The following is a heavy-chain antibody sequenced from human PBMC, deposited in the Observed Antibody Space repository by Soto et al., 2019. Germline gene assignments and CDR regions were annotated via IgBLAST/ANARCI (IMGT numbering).Heavy chain of an antibody. CDR3: AMDTLTPVRFDY. J-gene: IGHJ4*02. D-gene: IGHD5-18*01. CDR2: IYHSGST. Sequence: QVQLQESGPGLVKPSETLSLTCAISGGSISTYYWGWIRHPPGKGLEWIGYIYHSGSTDYNPSLKNRVTISMDTSKNQFSLKLSSVTAADTAVYYCAMDTLTPVRFDYWGQGILVSVSS. CDR1: GGSISTYY. V-gene: IGHV4-59*03.